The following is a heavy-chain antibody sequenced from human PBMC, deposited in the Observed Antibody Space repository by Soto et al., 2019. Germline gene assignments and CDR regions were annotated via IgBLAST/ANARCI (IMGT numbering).Heavy chain of an antibody. CDR1: GYTFAGYY. CDR2: INTNSGDT. J-gene: IGHJ5*02. D-gene: IGHD1-7*01. CDR3: ARDHQELILYNWFDP. Sequence: QVQLVQSGAEVKKPGASVKVSCKASGYTFAGYYMHWVRQAPGQGLEWMGWINTNSGDTQYAQKFQGRVTMTSNTSISTAYMELRSLRVEDTAVYYCARDHQELILYNWFDPWGQGTRVTVSS. V-gene: IGHV1-2*02.